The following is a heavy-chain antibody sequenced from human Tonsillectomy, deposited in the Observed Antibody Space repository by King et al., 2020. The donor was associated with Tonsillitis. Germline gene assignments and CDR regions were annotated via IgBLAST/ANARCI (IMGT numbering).Heavy chain of an antibody. CDR1: GYFITSGHW. CDR2: VYHTGRT. V-gene: IGHV4-38-2*02. Sequence: VQLQESGPGLVKPSETLSLTCTVSGYFITSGHWWGWIRQPPGKGLEWIGSVYHTGRTFYNPSLKSRVTVSEDTSKNKFSLKLKSVTAADTAVYYCARELDYGSGSMGVDYWGQGALVTVAS. CDR3: ARELDYGSGSMGVDY. D-gene: IGHD3-10*01. J-gene: IGHJ4*02.